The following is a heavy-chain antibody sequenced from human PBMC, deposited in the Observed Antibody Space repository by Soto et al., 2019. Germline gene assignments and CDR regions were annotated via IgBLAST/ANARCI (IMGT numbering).Heavy chain of an antibody. CDR2: ISAYNGTT. Sequence: ASVKVSCKASGYTFTSYGISWVRQAPGQGLEWMGWISAYNGTTNYAQKLQGRVTMTTDTSTSTAYMELRSLRSDDTAVYYCARGEGALRFGELHLYYYYYMDVWGKGTTVTVSS. CDR3: ARGEGALRFGELHLYYYYYMDV. CDR1: GYTFTSYG. J-gene: IGHJ6*03. D-gene: IGHD3-10*01. V-gene: IGHV1-18*01.